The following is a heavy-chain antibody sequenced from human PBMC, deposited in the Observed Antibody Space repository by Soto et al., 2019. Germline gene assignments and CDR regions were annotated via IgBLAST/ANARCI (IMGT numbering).Heavy chain of an antibody. CDR2: IYYSGAA. D-gene: IGHD1-26*01. CDR3: ARHATQYYSLEDYYHFIPIDV. J-gene: IGHJ6*02. CDR1: GVSISNTTYY. Sequence: SETLSLTCNLSGVSISNTTYYWVWIRQPPGKGLDWIGSIYYSGAAYYNPSLKSRVTMSVDRSRNQFSLKMTSVTAADTATYYCARHATQYYSLEDYYHFIPIDVWGQGTTVTVSS. V-gene: IGHV4-39*01.